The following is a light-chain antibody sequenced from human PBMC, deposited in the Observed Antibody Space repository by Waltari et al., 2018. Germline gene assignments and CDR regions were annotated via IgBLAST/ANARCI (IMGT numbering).Light chain of an antibody. V-gene: IGKV3-15*01. CDR2: GAS. CDR3: QQYNRWPPLT. CDR1: QNIDNN. Sequence: VLMQSPAALSVSAGEIVTLSCKASQNIDNNLAWYQQKPGQGPRLLIYGASTRATGVPARFSGSGSGTEFTLTISSLQSEDCAVFYCQQYNRWPPLTFGGGTKVEIK. J-gene: IGKJ4*01.